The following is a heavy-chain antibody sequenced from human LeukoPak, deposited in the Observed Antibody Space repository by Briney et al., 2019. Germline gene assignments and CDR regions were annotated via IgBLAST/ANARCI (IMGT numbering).Heavy chain of an antibody. CDR2: IKSKTDGGTT. Sequence: PGGSLRLSCAASGFTFSNAWMSWARQAPGKGLEWVGRIKSKTDGGTTDCAAPVKGRFTISRDDSKNTLYLQMNSLKTEDTAVYYCTTYTVEPTTSHFDYWGQGTLVTVSS. V-gene: IGHV3-15*01. CDR3: TTYTVEPTTSHFDY. CDR1: GFTFSNAW. J-gene: IGHJ4*02. D-gene: IGHD1-26*01.